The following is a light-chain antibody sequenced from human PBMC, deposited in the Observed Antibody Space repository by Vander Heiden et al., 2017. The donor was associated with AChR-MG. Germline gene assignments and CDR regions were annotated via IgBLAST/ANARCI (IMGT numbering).Light chain of an antibody. J-gene: IGKJ2*01. V-gene: IGKV2-28*01. CDR1: QSLLHSNGYNY. CDR2: LGS. Sequence: DIVMTQSPLSLPVTPAEPASISCRSSQSLLHSNGYNYLDWYLQKPGQSPQLLIYLGSNRASGVPDRFSGSGSGTDCTLKISRVEAEDVGVYYCMQALQTPSSFGQGTKLEIK. CDR3: MQALQTPSS.